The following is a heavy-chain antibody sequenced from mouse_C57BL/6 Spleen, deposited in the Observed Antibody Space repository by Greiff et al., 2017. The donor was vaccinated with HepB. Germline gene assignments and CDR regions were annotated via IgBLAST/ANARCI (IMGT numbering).Heavy chain of an antibody. CDR2: IDPSDSET. J-gene: IGHJ1*03. CDR1: GYTFTSYW. D-gene: IGHD1-1*01. V-gene: IGHV1-52*01. CDR3: ARLGYYGSRGYFDV. Sequence: QVQLQQPGAELVRPGASVKLSCKASGYTFTSYWMHWVKQRPIQGLDWIGNIDPSDSETHYNQTFKDKGTLTVDKSSSTAYMQLSSLTSEGSAVYYCARLGYYGSRGYFDVWGTGTTVTVSS.